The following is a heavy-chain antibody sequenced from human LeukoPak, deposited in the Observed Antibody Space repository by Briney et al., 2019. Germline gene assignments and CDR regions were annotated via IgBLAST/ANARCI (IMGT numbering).Heavy chain of an antibody. CDR2: IFYSGTT. CDR3: ARGNYYYDSDDALLYYFDY. D-gene: IGHD3-22*01. V-gene: IGHV4-59*01. J-gene: IGHJ4*02. CDR1: GGSISSYY. Sequence: SETLSLTCTVSGGSISSYYWSWIRQPPGKGLEWIGFIFYSGTTNYNPSLKSRVTISLDTSKNQFSLKLSSVTAADTAVYYCARGNYYYDSDDALLYYFDYWGQGTLVTVSS.